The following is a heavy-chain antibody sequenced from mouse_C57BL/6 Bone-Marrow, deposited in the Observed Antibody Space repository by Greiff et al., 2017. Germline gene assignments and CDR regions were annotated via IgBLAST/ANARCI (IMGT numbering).Heavy chain of an antibody. J-gene: IGHJ4*01. CDR2: IHPNSGST. CDR1: GYTFTSYW. D-gene: IGHD2-5*01. Sequence: QVQLQQPGAELVKPGASVKLSCKASGYTFTSYWMHWVKQRPGQGLEWIGMIHPNSGSTNYNEKFKSKATLTVDKSSSTAYMQLSSLTSEDSAVYYWARSRRYSKVDAMDYWGQGTSVTVSA. V-gene: IGHV1-64*01. CDR3: ARSRRYSKVDAMDY.